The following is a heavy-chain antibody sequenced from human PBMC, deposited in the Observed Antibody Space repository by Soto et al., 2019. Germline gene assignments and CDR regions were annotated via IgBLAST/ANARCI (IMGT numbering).Heavy chain of an antibody. Sequence: LRLSCSASGXTFSSYGMHWVRQAPGKGLEWVAVIWYDGSNKYYADSVKGRFTISRDNSKNTLYLQMNSLRAEDTAVYYCARDSSSGSYCDYWGQGTLVTVSS. CDR1: GXTFSSYG. V-gene: IGHV3-33*01. CDR2: IWYDGSNK. CDR3: ARDSSSGSYCDY. D-gene: IGHD1-26*01. J-gene: IGHJ4*02.